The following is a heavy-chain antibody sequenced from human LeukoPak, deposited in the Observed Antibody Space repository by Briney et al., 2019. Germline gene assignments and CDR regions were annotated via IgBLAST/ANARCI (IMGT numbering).Heavy chain of an antibody. CDR3: AREHTYYDFWSGYYRSNWFDP. D-gene: IGHD3-3*01. J-gene: IGHJ5*02. CDR1: GYTFTSYG. CDR2: ISAYNGNT. Sequence: ASVKVSYKASGYTFTSYGISWVRQAPGQGLEWMGWISAYNGNTNYAQKLQGRVTMTTDTSTITAYMELRSPRSDDTAVYYCAREHTYYDFWSGYYRSNWFDPWGQGTLVTVSS. V-gene: IGHV1-18*01.